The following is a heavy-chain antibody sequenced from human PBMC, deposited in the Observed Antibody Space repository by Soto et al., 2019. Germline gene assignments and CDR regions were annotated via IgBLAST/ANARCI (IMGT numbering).Heavy chain of an antibody. D-gene: IGHD3-22*01. CDR1: GFTFSSYA. Sequence: QVQLVESGGGVVQPGRSLRLSCAASGFTFSSYAMHWVRQAPGKGLEWVAVISYDGSNKYYADSVKGRFTIHRDNSKNRLYLQMNSLRAEDTAVYYCARASGGISMIVVVITTRRGAFDIRGQGKMVTVSS. V-gene: IGHV3-30-3*01. J-gene: IGHJ3*02. CDR2: ISYDGSNK. CDR3: ARASGGISMIVVVITTRRGAFDI.